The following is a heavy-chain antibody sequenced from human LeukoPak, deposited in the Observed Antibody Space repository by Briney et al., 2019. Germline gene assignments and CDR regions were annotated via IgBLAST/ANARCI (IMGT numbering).Heavy chain of an antibody. V-gene: IGHV4-59*01. Sequence: SETLSLTCTVSGGSISSYYWSWIRQPPGKGLEWIGYIYYSGSTNYNPSLKSRVTISVDTSKNQFSRKLSSVTAADTAVYYCARDRYCGGGSCYSNYYYYGTDVWGQGTTVTVSS. CDR1: GGSISSYY. D-gene: IGHD2-15*01. CDR3: ARDRYCGGGSCYSNYYYYGTDV. J-gene: IGHJ6*02. CDR2: IYYSGST.